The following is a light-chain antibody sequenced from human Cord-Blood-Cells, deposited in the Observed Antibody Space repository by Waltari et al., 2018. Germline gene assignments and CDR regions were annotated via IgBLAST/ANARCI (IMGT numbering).Light chain of an antibody. CDR3: SSYTSSSTVV. CDR1: SSDVGGYNY. J-gene: IGLJ2*01. V-gene: IGLV2-14*01. CDR2: EVS. Sequence: SALTQPASVSGSPGQSITISCTGTSSDVGGYNYVSWYQQHPGKAPKLMIYEVSNRPSGVSNRFSGSKSGNTASLTISGLQAEDEVDYYCSSYTSSSTVVFGGGTKLTVL.